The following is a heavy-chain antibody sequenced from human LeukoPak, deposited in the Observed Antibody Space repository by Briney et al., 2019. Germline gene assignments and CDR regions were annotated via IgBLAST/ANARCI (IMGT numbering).Heavy chain of an antibody. V-gene: IGHV3-73*01. CDR2: IRSKANSYAT. J-gene: IGHJ4*02. CDR1: GFTFSGSA. CDR3: TLGPAARGY. D-gene: IGHD2-2*01. Sequence: PGGSLKLSCAASGFTFSGSAMHWVRQASGKGLEWVGRIRSKANSYATAYAASVKGRFTISRDDSKNTAYLQMNSLKTEDTAVYYCTLGPAARGYWGQGTLVTVSS.